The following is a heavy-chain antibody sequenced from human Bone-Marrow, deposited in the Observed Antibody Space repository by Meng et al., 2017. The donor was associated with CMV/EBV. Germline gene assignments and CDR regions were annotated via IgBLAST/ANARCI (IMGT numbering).Heavy chain of an antibody. CDR1: GFTFSSYG. J-gene: IGHJ1*01. CDR2: IRYDGSNK. D-gene: IGHD2-21*01. V-gene: IGHV3-30*02. Sequence: GESLKISCAASGFTFSSYGMHWVRQAPGKGLEWVAFIRYDGSNKYYADSVKGRFTISRDNSKNTLYLQMNSLRAEDTAVYYCAKSGVAIFHYWGQGTLVPVPS. CDR3: AKSGVAIFHY.